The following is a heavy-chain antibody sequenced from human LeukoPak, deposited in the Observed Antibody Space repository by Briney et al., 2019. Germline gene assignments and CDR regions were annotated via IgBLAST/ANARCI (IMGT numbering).Heavy chain of an antibody. D-gene: IGHD6-13*01. J-gene: IGHJ4*02. CDR2: ISGSGGST. CDR3: AKDRGIAAAGETLDY. CDR1: GFTFSSYA. Sequence: PGGSLRLSCAASGFTFSSYAMSWVRQAPGKGLEWVSAISGSGGSTYYADSVKGRFTISRDNSKNTLYLQMNSLRAEDTAVYNCAKDRGIAAAGETLDYWGQGTLVTVSS. V-gene: IGHV3-23*01.